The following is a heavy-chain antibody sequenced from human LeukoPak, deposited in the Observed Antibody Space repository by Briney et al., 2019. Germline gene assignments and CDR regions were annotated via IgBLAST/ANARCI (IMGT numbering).Heavy chain of an antibody. CDR1: GGSISSGGYF. D-gene: IGHD1-1*01. J-gene: IGHJ4*02. V-gene: IGHV4-31*03. CDR3: ARADNLNAFDY. Sequence: SETLSLTCTVSGGSISSGGYFWSWIRRHPGKGLEWIGSISSSGSTLYSPSLKRRVTISVDTSKNQFSLNLSSVTAADTAVYYCARADNLNAFDYWGQGTRVTVSS. CDR2: ISSSGST.